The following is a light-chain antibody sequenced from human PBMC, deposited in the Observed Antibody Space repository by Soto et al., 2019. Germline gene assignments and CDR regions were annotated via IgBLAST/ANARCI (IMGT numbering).Light chain of an antibody. V-gene: IGKV1-17*01. CDR2: IAS. CDR1: QDIRNE. J-gene: IGKJ1*01. Sequence: DIQMTQSPSSLSASVGDRVTITCRACQDIRNELGWFQQKPGKAPKRLIYIASSLQSGVLSRFSGSGSGTQITLTSSILKPEEYPTYDCLQHNDYPPTFGLGDKVEI. CDR3: LQHNDYPPT.